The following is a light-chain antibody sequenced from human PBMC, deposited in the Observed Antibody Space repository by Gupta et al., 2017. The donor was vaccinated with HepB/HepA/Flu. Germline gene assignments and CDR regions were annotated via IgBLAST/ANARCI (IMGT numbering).Light chain of an antibody. V-gene: IGKV3-11*01. Sequence: VLTQSPDTLSLSPGERATLSCRASQSVNNYLAWYQHKPGQAPRLLIYDASNRATGIPARFIGSGCGTEYTLIISSLEPEDFAVYYCQQHQYWPPVTFGQGTRVEIK. CDR2: DAS. CDR3: QQHQYWPPVT. CDR1: QSVNNY. J-gene: IGKJ5*01.